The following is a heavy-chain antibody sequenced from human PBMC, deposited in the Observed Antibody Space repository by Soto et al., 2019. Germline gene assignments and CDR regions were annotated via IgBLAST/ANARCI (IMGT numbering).Heavy chain of an antibody. CDR3: AKVMAGTFYYGMDV. CDR1: GFTFSSYA. CDR2: ISGSGGST. J-gene: IGHJ6*02. D-gene: IGHD1-7*01. V-gene: IGHV3-23*01. Sequence: GVSLRLSCAASGFTFSSYAMSWVRQAPGKGLEWVSAISGSGGSTYYADSVKGRFTISRDNSKNTLYLQMNSLRAEDTAVYYCAKVMAGTFYYGMDVWGQGTTVTVSS.